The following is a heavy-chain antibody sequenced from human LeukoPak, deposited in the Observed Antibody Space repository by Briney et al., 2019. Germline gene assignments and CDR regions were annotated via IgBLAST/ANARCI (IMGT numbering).Heavy chain of an antibody. V-gene: IGHV3-23*01. Sequence: GGSLRLSCAASGFTFSNYAMSWVRQAPGKGLEWVSAISGSGGSTYYADSVKGRFTISRDNSKNTLYLQMNSLRAEDTAVYYCAKKMIVVVTNEDYWGQGTLVTVSS. CDR2: ISGSGGST. CDR3: AKKMIVVVTNEDY. CDR1: GFTFSNYA. J-gene: IGHJ4*02. D-gene: IGHD3-22*01.